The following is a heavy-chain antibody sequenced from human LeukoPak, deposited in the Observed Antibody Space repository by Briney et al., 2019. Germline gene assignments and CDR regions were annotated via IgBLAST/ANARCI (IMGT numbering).Heavy chain of an antibody. CDR1: GGSISSYY. CDR3: ARELLRAYGPTDY. Sequence: TSETLSLTCTVSGGSISSYYWSWIRQPPGKGLEWIGYIYYSGSTNYNPSLKSRVTISVDTSKNQFSLKLSSVTAADTAVYYCARELLRAYGPTDYWGQGTLVTVSS. J-gene: IGHJ4*02. CDR2: IYYSGST. V-gene: IGHV4-59*01. D-gene: IGHD3-10*01.